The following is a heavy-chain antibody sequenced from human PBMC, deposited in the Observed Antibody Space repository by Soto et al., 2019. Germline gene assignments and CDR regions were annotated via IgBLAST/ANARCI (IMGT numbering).Heavy chain of an antibody. J-gene: IGHJ4*02. CDR1: GFTFSSYE. D-gene: IGHD6-19*01. V-gene: IGHV3-48*03. CDR2: ISRGGGTI. Sequence: PGGSLRLSCAASGFTFSSYEMNWVRQAPGKGLEWVSYISRGGGTIYYADSVKGRFTISRDNAKNSLYLQMNSLRAEDTAFYYCARDDGGWDYWGQGTLVTVSS. CDR3: ARDDGGWDY.